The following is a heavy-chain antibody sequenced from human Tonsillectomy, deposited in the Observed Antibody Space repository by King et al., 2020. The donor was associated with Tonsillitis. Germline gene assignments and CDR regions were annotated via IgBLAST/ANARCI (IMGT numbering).Heavy chain of an antibody. J-gene: IGHJ6*02. D-gene: IGHD4-17*01. CDR1: GFTFSKYW. Sequence: DVQLVESGGGLVQPGGSLRLSCAASGFTFSKYWMHWVRQAPGKGLVWVSRINSDGSSIRYADSVKGRFTISRDNAKNTLYLQMNTLRAEDTAVYYCARVNAYGDYNYYYYGMDVWGQGTTVTVSS. CDR2: INSDGSSI. CDR3: ARVNAYGDYNYYYYGMDV. V-gene: IGHV3-74*01.